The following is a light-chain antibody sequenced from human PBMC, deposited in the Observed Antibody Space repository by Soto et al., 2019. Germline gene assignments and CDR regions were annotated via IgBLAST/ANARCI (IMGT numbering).Light chain of an antibody. Sequence: DIQMTQSPSSLSASVGDRVTIICRASQSVSTRFAWYQQKPGKAPKVLIYDASSWAGGVPSRFSGRGSGTEFTLTISSLQPEDFATYYCLHYYDYPLTFGPGTKVDIK. J-gene: IGKJ1*01. CDR1: QSVSTR. CDR2: DAS. V-gene: IGKV1-5*02. CDR3: LHYYDYPLT.